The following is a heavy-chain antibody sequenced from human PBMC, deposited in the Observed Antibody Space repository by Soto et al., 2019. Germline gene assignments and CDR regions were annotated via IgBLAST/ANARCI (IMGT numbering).Heavy chain of an antibody. CDR1: GFTFSNYW. Sequence: EVQVVESGGGLVQPGGSLRLSCAASGFTFSNYWMTWVRQAPGKGLEWVANIKQDASENFYVDSVKGRFTISRDNAKNSLYLQMNSLRVEDTAVYYCARYSGPIGYDAFDIWGQGTMVTVSS. V-gene: IGHV3-7*04. CDR2: IKQDASEN. J-gene: IGHJ3*02. D-gene: IGHD1-26*01. CDR3: ARYSGPIGYDAFDI.